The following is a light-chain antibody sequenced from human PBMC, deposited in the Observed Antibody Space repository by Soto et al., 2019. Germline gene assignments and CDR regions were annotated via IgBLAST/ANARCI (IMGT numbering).Light chain of an antibody. CDR1: QNINNY. CDR2: DAS. V-gene: IGKV1-33*01. Sequence: DIQLTQSPSSLSASVGDRVTITCQASQNINNYLNWYQQKPGRAPKLLIYDASNLEAGVPSRFRGSGSGTVFTFTISRLQPEDIATYYCQQYETLPTFGQGTRLEIK. CDR3: QQYETLPT. J-gene: IGKJ5*01.